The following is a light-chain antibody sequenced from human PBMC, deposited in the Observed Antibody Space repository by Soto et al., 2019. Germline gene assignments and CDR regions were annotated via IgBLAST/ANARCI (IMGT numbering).Light chain of an antibody. CDR2: GAS. J-gene: IGKJ3*01. Sequence: EIVMTQSPATLSVSPGERATLSCRASQSVSSNLAWYQQKPGQAPRLLMYGASTRATGIPDRFSGSGSGTEFTLTISSLQSEDFAVYYCQQYGSSLFTFGPGTKVDIK. CDR3: QQYGSSLFT. V-gene: IGKV3-15*01. CDR1: QSVSSN.